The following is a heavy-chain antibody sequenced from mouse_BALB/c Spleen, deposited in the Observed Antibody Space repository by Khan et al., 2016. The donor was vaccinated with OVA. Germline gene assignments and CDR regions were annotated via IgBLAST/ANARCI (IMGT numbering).Heavy chain of an antibody. CDR2: ISYSGST. D-gene: IGHD2-4*01. CDR1: GDSITSGY. V-gene: IGHV3-8*02. Sequence: EVELVESGPSLVKPSQTLSLTCSVTGDSITSGYWNWIRKFPGNKLEYMGYISYSGSTYYNPSLKSRISITRDTSKNQYYLQLNSVTTEDTATYYFERYDYDYDGAFAYWGQGTLVTVSA. CDR3: ERYDYDYDGAFAY. J-gene: IGHJ3*01.